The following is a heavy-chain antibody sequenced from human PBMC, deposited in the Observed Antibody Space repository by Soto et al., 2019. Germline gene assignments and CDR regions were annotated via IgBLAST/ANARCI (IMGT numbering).Heavy chain of an antibody. CDR1: GFTFSSYW. D-gene: IGHD4-17*01. J-gene: IGHJ4*02. CDR2: IKGDEITT. Sequence: EVQLWESGENLVQPGGSLRLSCAASGFTFSSYWIHWVRQAPGKGLVWVSRIKGDEITTNYADSVKGRFTISRDNAKNTVFLQMHSLRAEDTALYYCARGLYGAYGQDFWGQGILVTVSS. CDR3: ARGLYGAYGQDF. V-gene: IGHV3-74*01.